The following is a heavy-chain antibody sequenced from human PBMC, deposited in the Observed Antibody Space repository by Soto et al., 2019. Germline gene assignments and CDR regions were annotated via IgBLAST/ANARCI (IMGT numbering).Heavy chain of an antibody. V-gene: IGHV1-69*08. CDR2: IIPLLDIT. CDR1: GGTFINDI. Sequence: QVQLVQSGAEVKKPGSSVKVSCKTSGGTFINDIFTWVRQSPGQGLEWMGRIIPLLDITNYAQKFQGRVTITADKSTSTAYMELNSLRSEDTAVYYCARDSPIGSTFSGYEAIDYWGQGTLVTVSS. CDR3: ARDSPIGSTFSGYEAIDY. J-gene: IGHJ4*02. D-gene: IGHD5-12*01.